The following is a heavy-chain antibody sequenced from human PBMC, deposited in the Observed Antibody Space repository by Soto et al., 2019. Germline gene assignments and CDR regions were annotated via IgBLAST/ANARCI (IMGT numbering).Heavy chain of an antibody. Sequence: ASVKVSCKASGYTFTSYYMHWVRQAPGQGLEWMGIINPSGGSTSYAQKLQGRVTMTRDTSTSTVYMELSSLRSEDTAVYYCARAPGRGYGMDVWGQGTTVTVSS. CDR1: GYTFTSYY. V-gene: IGHV1-46*01. D-gene: IGHD3-10*01. CDR3: ARAPGRGYGMDV. J-gene: IGHJ6*02. CDR2: INPSGGST.